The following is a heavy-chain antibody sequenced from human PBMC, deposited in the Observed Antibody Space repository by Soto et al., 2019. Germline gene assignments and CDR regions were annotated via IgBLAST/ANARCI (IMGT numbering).Heavy chain of an antibody. J-gene: IGHJ6*02. CDR1: GGSISAGDYY. CDR3: ARDWKRRQDV. V-gene: IGHV4-30-4*01. CDR2: ISNSGST. Sequence: PSATLSLTCSVSGGSISAGDYYWEWIRQPPGKGLEWIGYISNSGSTYYSPSLKSRITISLDTSKNEFSLRLYSVTAADTAVYYCARDWKRRQDVWGQGTTVT. D-gene: IGHD1-1*01.